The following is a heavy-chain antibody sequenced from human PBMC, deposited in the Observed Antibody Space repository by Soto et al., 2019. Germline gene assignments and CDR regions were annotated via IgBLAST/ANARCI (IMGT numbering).Heavy chain of an antibody. J-gene: IGHJ5*02. Sequence: QVQLQESGPGLVKPSGTLSLTCAVSGGSISSSNWWSWVRPPPGKGLEWIGEIYHSGSTNYNPSLKSLVTISVDKYKNQFSLKLSSVTAADTAVYYCARVLTLAAAGQNWFDPWGQGTLVTVSS. CDR3: ARVLTLAAAGQNWFDP. D-gene: IGHD6-13*01. CDR1: GGSISSSNW. V-gene: IGHV4-4*02. CDR2: IYHSGST.